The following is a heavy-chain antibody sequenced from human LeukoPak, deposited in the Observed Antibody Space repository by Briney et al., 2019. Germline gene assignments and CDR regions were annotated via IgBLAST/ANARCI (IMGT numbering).Heavy chain of an antibody. J-gene: IGHJ5*02. CDR3: ATRFLEVDDP. CDR2: ISSGGSTI. D-gene: IGHD3-3*01. CDR1: GFIFSSCD. V-gene: IGHV3-48*03. Sequence: PGGSLRLSCAASGFIFSSCDMNWVRQAPGKGLEWLSYISSGGSTIHYADSVKGRFTISRDDARNSLYLQMNSLRADDTGIYYCATRFLEVDDPWGQGTLVTVSS.